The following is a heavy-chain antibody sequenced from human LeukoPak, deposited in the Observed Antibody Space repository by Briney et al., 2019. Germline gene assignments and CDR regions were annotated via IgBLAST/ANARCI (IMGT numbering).Heavy chain of an antibody. CDR2: INYSGST. Sequence: SETLSLTCTVSGGPITNYYWSWIRQPPGKGLEGIGYINYSGSTNYNPSLKSRVTISVDTSKNQFSLKLSSVTAADTAVYYCARNRDDYVWGSHRYGWFDPWGHGTLVTVSS. V-gene: IGHV4-59*01. CDR3: ARNRDDYVWGSHRYGWFDP. CDR1: GGPITNYY. D-gene: IGHD3-16*02. J-gene: IGHJ5*02.